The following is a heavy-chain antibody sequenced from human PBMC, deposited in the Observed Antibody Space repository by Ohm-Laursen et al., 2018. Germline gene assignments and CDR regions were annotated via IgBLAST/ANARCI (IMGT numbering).Heavy chain of an antibody. CDR3: ARDGSDMGDY. J-gene: IGHJ4*02. CDR1: GFTFSSYW. CDR2: IDLDGSGK. V-gene: IGHV3-7*01. Sequence: GSLRLSCSASGFTFSSYWMSWVRQAPGKGLEWVANIDLDGSGKYYVDSVKGRFTISRDNAKNSLYLQMNSLRVEDTAVYYCARDGSDMGDYWGQGTLVTVSS. D-gene: IGHD5-12*01.